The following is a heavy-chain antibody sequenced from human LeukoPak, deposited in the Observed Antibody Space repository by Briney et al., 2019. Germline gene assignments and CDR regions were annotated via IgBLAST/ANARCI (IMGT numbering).Heavy chain of an antibody. CDR2: ISAYNDNR. J-gene: IGHJ6*02. CDR3: ARDGEVGPWGAAAGTSGMDV. Sequence: VSVRVCCTPSGYTFTTYGISWVRQAPGQRLEWMGWISAYNDNRNDAQKLQGRVTMTTDTSTGTAYMELRSLRSDDPAVYYCARDGEVGPWGAAAGTSGMDVWAQGARSPSP. CDR1: GYTFTTYG. V-gene: IGHV1-18*01. D-gene: IGHD6-13*01.